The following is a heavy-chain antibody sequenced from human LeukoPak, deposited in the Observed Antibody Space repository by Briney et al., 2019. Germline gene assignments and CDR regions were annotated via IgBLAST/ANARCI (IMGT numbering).Heavy chain of an antibody. J-gene: IGHJ4*02. CDR1: GFTLSDYY. CDR3: ARDKSNKGHDC. CDR2: IGNGGSNIM. V-gene: IGHV3-11*01. Sequence: GGSLRLSCAASGFTLSDYYMTWIRQAPGKGLGWISYIGNGGSNIMLYADSVKGRFTVFRDYAKNSLYLQMNSLRAEDTAVYYCARDKSNKGHDCWGQGTLVTVSS.